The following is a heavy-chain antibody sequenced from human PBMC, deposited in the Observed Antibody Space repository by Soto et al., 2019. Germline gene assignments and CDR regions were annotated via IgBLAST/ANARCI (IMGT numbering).Heavy chain of an antibody. D-gene: IGHD2-15*01. J-gene: IGHJ6*02. CDR1: GFTFSSYG. CDR3: AKDGGYYYGMDV. CDR2: ISYDGSNK. V-gene: IGHV3-30*18. Sequence: GGSLRLSCAASGFTFSSYGMHLVRQAPGKGLEWVAVISYDGSNKYYADSVKGRFTISRDNSKNTLYLQMNSLRAEDTAVYYCAKDGGYYYGMDVWGQGTTVTVSS.